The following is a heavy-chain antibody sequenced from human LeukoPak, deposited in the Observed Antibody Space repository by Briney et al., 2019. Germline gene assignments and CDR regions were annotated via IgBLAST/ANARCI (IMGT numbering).Heavy chain of an antibody. D-gene: IGHD5-18*01. CDR1: GFTFSSYG. CDR3: AREGGYSFNFDY. J-gene: IGHJ4*02. CDR2: IRYDGNNK. V-gene: IGHV3-30*02. Sequence: GGSLRLSCAASGFTFSSYGMHWVRQAPGKGLEWVAFIRYDGNNKYYADSVKGRFTISRDNSKNTLYLQMNSLRAEDTAVYYCAREGGYSFNFDYWGQGTLVTVSS.